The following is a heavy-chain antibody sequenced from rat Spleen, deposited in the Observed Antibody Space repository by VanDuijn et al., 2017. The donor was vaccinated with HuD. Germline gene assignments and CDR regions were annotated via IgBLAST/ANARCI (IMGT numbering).Heavy chain of an antibody. CDR2: IWNTGGT. CDR1: GFSLTSYN. D-gene: IGHD5-1*01. J-gene: IGHJ2*01. Sequence: QVQLKESGPGLVQPSQTLSLTCTVAGFSLTSYNVHWVRQPPGKGLEWMGVIWNTGGTRYNSALKSRLSISKDTSKSQVFLKMNSLQTEDTATYYCARDLGDYFDYWGQGVMVTVSS. V-gene: IGHV2-41*01. CDR3: ARDLGDYFDY.